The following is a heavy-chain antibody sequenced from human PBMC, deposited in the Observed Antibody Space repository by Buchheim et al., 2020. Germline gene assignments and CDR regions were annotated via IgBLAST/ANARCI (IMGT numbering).Heavy chain of an antibody. J-gene: IGHJ4*02. Sequence: QVQLVESGGGVVQPGRSLRLSCAASGFIFSSYGMFWVSKAPGQGLEWVAVIRYAGSNKNYADSVKGRFTISRDHSKNTLYLQMNSRRADETTVYYCSRDFRDDYDDVGYWGQGTL. CDR2: IRYAGSNK. V-gene: IGHV3-33*01. CDR3: SRDFRDDYDDVGY. D-gene: IGHD4-17*01. CDR1: GFIFSSYG.